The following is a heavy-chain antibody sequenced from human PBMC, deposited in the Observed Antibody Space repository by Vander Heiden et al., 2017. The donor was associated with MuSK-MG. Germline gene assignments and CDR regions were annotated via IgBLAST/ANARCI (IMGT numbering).Heavy chain of an antibody. J-gene: IGHJ4*02. CDR3: ARELSRWDWSFAVVSD. D-gene: IGHD3-3*01. V-gene: IGHV4-59*01. Sequence: LVTPSETLSLTCTVSGGSISSYYWSWIRQPPGKGLEWIGYIYYSGSTKYNPSCKRRVTISVDTSKNQCSLKRSSVPAADKAVYYCARELSRWDWSFAVVSDWGQGTLVTVSS. CDR1: GGSISSYY. CDR2: IYYSGST.